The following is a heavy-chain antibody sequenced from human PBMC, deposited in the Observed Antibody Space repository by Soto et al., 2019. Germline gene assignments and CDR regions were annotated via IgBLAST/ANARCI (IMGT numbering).Heavy chain of an antibody. J-gene: IGHJ3*02. D-gene: IGHD3-10*01. Sequence: SSETLSLTCTVSGGSISSYYWSWIRQPPGKGLEWIGYIYYSGSTNYNPSLKSRVTISVDTSKNQFSLKLSSVTAADTAVYYCARRYGSGSGDAFDIWGQGTMVT. V-gene: IGHV4-59*08. CDR3: ARRYGSGSGDAFDI. CDR2: IYYSGST. CDR1: GGSISSYY.